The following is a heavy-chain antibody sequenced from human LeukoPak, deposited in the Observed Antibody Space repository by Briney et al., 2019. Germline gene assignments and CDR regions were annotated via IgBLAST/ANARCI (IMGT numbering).Heavy chain of an antibody. V-gene: IGHV3-48*02. CDR1: GFTLSMYS. CDR2: ISSSSSSI. D-gene: IGHD2-21*02. J-gene: IGHJ4*02. CDR3: ARSNYGDSSRYGY. Sequence: PGGSLRLSCAASGFTLSMYSMTWVRQPPGKGLEWVSYISSSSSSIQYADSVKGRFTISRDSAKNSLYLQMSSLRDEDTAIYYCARSNYGDSSRYGYWGQGTLVTVSS.